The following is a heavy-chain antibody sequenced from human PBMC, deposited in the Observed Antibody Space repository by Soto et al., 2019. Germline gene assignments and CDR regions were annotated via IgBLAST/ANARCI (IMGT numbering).Heavy chain of an antibody. J-gene: IGHJ4*02. CDR3: ARGAKSDYGDYPVDF. Sequence: QVHLQQSGPGLVKPSQTLSLTCAISGDSVSSNSAAWNWIRQSPSRGLEWLGRTYYRSKWHNDYAESVKSRIISIPDTSKNQFSLQLNSVTPEDTAVYYCARGAKSDYGDYPVDFWGQGTLVTVSS. CDR2: TYYRSKWHN. CDR1: GDSVSSNSAA. V-gene: IGHV6-1*01. D-gene: IGHD4-17*01.